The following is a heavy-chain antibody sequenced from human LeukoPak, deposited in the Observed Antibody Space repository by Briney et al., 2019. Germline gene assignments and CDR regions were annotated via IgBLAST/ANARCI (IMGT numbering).Heavy chain of an antibody. CDR1: GFTFSSYS. Sequence: PGGSLRLSCAASGFTFSSYSMNWVRQAPGKGLEWVSGISWNSGSIGYADSVKGRFTISRDNAKNSLYLQMNSLRAEDTALYYCAKDKRASGYDSPFDYWGQGTLVTVSS. CDR2: ISWNSGSI. J-gene: IGHJ4*02. CDR3: AKDKRASGYDSPFDY. D-gene: IGHD5-12*01. V-gene: IGHV3-9*01.